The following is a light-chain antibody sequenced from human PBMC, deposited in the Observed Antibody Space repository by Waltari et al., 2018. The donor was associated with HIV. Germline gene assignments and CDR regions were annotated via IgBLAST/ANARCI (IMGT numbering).Light chain of an antibody. V-gene: IGKV4-1*01. CDR1: QSIFYSSRNANY. CDR3: QQYYSTPPT. CDR2: WAS. J-gene: IGKJ1*01. Sequence: DFVMTQSPHSLALSLGERATITCKSSQSIFYSSRNANYLAWYQQKPGQSPKLLIYWASSRASGVPDRFSGSGSRTDFTLSISSLQSEDVAVYFCQQYYSTPPTFGQGTRVEIK.